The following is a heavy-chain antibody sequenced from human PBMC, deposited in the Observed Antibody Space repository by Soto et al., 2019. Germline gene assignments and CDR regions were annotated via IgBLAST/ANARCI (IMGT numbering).Heavy chain of an antibody. CDR2: IDHSGTT. CDR3: ARGKFYAFDI. V-gene: IGHV4-4*02. CDR1: GVSISIPNW. Sequence: QVQLQESGPGLVKPSGTLSLTCAVSGVSISIPNWWAWVRQAPGKGLEWIGEIDHSGTTNYHPSLHSRVTLSLYRSKNQFSLRVTSVAAADRAVYFCARGKFYAFDIWGQGTMVTVSS. J-gene: IGHJ3*02.